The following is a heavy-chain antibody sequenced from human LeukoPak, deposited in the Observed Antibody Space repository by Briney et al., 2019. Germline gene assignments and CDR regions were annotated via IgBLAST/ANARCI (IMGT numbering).Heavy chain of an antibody. J-gene: IGHJ6*03. V-gene: IGHV1-8*01. CDR3: ARGSGPTIPILYYYYMDV. CDR1: GYTFTSYD. Sequence: ASEKVSRKASGYTFTSYDINWVRQATGQGLGWMGWMNPNSGNTGYAQKCQGRVTMTRNTSISTAYMELSSLRSEDTAVYYCARGSGPTIPILYYYYMDVWGKGTTVTVSS. CDR2: MNPNSGNT. D-gene: IGHD1-14*01.